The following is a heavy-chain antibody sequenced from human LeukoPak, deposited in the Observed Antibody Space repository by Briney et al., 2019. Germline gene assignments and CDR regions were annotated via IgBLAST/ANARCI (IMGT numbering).Heavy chain of an antibody. CDR3: ARIGAGSSRDY. Sequence: AGGSLRLSCAASGFTFSNFAMTWVRQAPGKGLEWVSSIVGSSSTYYADSLKGRFTISRDNAKNSLYLQMNSLRAEDTAVYYCARIGAGSSRDYWGQGTLVTVSS. CDR2: IVGSSST. D-gene: IGHD6-13*01. V-gene: IGHV3-21*01. CDR1: GFTFSNFA. J-gene: IGHJ4*02.